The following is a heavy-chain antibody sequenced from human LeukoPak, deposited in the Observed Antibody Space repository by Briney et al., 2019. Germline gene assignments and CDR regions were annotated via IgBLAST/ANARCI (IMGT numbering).Heavy chain of an antibody. V-gene: IGHV3-74*01. Sequence: PGGSLRLSCAGSRFTFSSYWMHWVRQAPGKGLVWVSRIYSDVSSTSYADSVKGRFTISRDNAKNTLYLQMNSLRAEDTAVYYCTRGATDWGQGTLVTVSS. CDR3: TRGATD. D-gene: IGHD5-12*01. CDR2: IYSDVSST. CDR1: RFTFSSYW. J-gene: IGHJ4*02.